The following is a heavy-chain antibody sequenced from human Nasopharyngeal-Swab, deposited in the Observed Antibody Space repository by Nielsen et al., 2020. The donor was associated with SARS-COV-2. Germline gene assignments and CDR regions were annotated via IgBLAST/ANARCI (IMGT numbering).Heavy chain of an antibody. V-gene: IGHV3-23*01. CDR1: GFTFSGYA. CDR2: ISGTGGST. Sequence: GASLPISCAASGFTFSGYAMSWVRQAPGKGLDCVSSISGTGGSTYSADSVKGQFTISRDNSKNTLYLQMNSLRAEDTAVYYCAKDRGCSGGSCYVHWYFDLWGRGTLVTVSS. CDR3: AKDRGCSGGSCYVHWYFDL. J-gene: IGHJ2*01. D-gene: IGHD2-15*01.